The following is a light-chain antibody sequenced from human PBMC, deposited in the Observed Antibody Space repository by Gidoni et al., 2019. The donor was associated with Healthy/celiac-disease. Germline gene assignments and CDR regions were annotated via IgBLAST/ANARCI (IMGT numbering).Light chain of an antibody. J-gene: IGKJ3*01. CDR2: GAS. V-gene: IGKV3-15*01. CDR1: QGVSSN. CDR3: QQYNNWPRA. Sequence: ETVMTQSPATLSVSPGERATLSCRASQGVSSNLAWYQQKPGQAPRLLIYGASTRATGIPARFSGSGSGTEFTLTISSLQSEDFAVYYCQQYNNWPRAFGPGTKVDIK.